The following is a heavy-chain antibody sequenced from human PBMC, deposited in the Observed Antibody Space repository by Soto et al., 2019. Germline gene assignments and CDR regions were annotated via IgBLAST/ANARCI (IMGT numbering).Heavy chain of an antibody. CDR1: GYTFTING. CDR3: ARDDCSSTSCSPGIGDY. Sequence: ASVKVSCKASGYTFTINGISWVRQAPGQGLEWMGWISAYNGNTNYAQKLQGRVTMTTDTSTSTAYMELRSLRSDDTAVYYCARDDCSSTSCSPGIGDYWGQGTLVTVSS. D-gene: IGHD2-2*01. CDR2: ISAYNGNT. J-gene: IGHJ4*02. V-gene: IGHV1-18*01.